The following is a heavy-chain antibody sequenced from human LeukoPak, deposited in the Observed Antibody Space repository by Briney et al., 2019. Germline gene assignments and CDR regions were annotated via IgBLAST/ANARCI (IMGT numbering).Heavy chain of an antibody. J-gene: IGHJ4*02. D-gene: IGHD2-2*01. CDR1: GYTFTSYG. CDR3: ARDARTPEYQLLGGFDY. CDR2: ISAYNGNT. V-gene: IGHV1-18*01. Sequence: GASVKVSCKASGYTFTSYGISWVRQAPGQGLEWMGWISAYNGNTNYAQKLQGRVTMTTDTSTSTAYMELRSLRSDDTAVYYCARDARTPEYQLLGGFDYWGQGTLVTVSS.